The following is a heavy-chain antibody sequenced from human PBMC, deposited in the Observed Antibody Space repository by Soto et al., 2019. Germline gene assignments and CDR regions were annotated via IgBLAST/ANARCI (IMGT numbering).Heavy chain of an antibody. Sequence: EVQLLESGGGLVQPGGSLRLACATSGFSFSTYAMTWVRQAPGKGLGWVSTFNGNGGGTYYADSVKGRFTISRDNSKNTLYLQMDSLRAEDTATYYCAKDNSLHWFDPWGQGTLVTVSS. J-gene: IGHJ5*02. CDR2: FNGNGGGT. CDR3: AKDNSLHWFDP. CDR1: GFSFSTYA. D-gene: IGHD2-15*01. V-gene: IGHV3-23*01.